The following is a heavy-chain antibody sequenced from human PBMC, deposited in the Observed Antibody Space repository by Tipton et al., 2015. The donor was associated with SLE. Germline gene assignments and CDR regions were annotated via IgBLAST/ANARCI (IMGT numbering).Heavy chain of an antibody. Sequence: QSGAEVKKPGASVKVSCKASGYTFTSYDINWVRQATGQGLEWMGWMNPNSGNTGYAQKFQGRVTMTRNTSITTAYMELSSLRSEDTAGYYCARGLGSSGWYGYWGQGTLVAVSS. CDR3: ARGLGSSGWYGY. J-gene: IGHJ4*02. CDR2: MNPNSGNT. CDR1: GYTFTSYD. V-gene: IGHV1-8*01. D-gene: IGHD6-19*01.